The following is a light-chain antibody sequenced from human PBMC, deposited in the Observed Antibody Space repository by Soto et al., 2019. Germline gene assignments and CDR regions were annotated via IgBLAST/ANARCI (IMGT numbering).Light chain of an antibody. CDR1: QSVSSSY. J-gene: IGKJ3*01. CDR2: GAS. CDR3: QQYGSSPPRFT. V-gene: IGKV3-20*01. Sequence: EIVLTQSPGTLSLSPGEIATLSCRASQSVSSSYLAWYQQKPGQAPRLLIYGASSRATGITDRFSGSGSGTDFTLNISRLEPEDFAVYYCQQYGSSPPRFTFGPGTKVDIK.